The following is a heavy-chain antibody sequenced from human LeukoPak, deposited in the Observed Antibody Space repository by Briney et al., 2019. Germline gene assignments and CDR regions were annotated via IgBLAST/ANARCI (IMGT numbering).Heavy chain of an antibody. CDR2: IYYSGST. D-gene: IGHD5-12*01. Sequence: TSETLSLTCTVSGGSISSYYWSWIRQPPGKGLEWIGYIYYSGSTNYNPSLKSRVTISVDTSKNQFSLKLSSVTAADTAVYYCARRSGYPYYFDYWGQGTLVTVSS. V-gene: IGHV4-59*01. J-gene: IGHJ4*02. CDR3: ARRSGYPYYFDY. CDR1: GGSISSYY.